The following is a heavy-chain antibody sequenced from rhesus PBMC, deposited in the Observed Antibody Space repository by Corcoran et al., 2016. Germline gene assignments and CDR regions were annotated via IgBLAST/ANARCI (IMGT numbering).Heavy chain of an antibody. J-gene: IGHJ2*01. CDR3: ASARSSSGQGWYFDL. Sequence: QVQLQESGPGLVKPSETLSVTCAVSGGSISSSYWSWIRQAPGKGLEWIGQIYGRGSTTTYNPSLKSRVTLSVDTSKNQFSLKLSSVTAADPAVYYCASARSSSGQGWYFDLWGPGTPITISS. D-gene: IGHD6-31*01. CDR1: GGSISSSY. CDR2: IYGRGSTT. V-gene: IGHV4-169*02.